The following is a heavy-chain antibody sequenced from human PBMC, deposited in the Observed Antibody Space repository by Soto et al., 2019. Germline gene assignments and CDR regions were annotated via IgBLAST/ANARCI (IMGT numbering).Heavy chain of an antibody. J-gene: IGHJ6*02. CDR3: ASSGWYYYYGMDV. CDR1: GYTFTSYA. Sequence: QVQLVQSGAEVKKPGASVKVSCKASGYTFTSYAMHWVRQAPGQRLEWMGWINAGNGNTKYSQKFQGRVTITRDTSASTAYRELSSLRSEDTAVYYCASSGWYYYYGMDVWGQGTTVTVSS. D-gene: IGHD6-19*01. V-gene: IGHV1-3*01. CDR2: INAGNGNT.